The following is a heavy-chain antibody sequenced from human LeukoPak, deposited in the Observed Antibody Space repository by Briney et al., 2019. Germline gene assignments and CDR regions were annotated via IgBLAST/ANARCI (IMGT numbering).Heavy chain of an antibody. Sequence: SETLSLTCTVSGGSISSYYWSWIRQPPGKGLEGIGYIYISGTNYNPSLKSRVTISVDTSKNQFSLKLSSVTAADTAVYYCARHRDSSSWGGFDSWGQGTLVTVSS. D-gene: IGHD6-6*01. CDR2: IYISGT. J-gene: IGHJ4*02. V-gene: IGHV4-4*09. CDR1: GGSISSYY. CDR3: ARHRDSSSWGGFDS.